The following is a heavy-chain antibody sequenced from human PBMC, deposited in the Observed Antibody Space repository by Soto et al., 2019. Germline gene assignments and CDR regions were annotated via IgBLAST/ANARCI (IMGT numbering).Heavy chain of an antibody. CDR3: AKGPRRHYYYYMDV. CDR2: ISWNSGSI. V-gene: IGHV3-9*01. CDR1: GFTFDDYA. J-gene: IGHJ6*03. Sequence: PGGSLILSCATSGFTFDDYAMHWVRQAPGKGLEWVSGISWNSGSIGYADSVKGRFTISRDNAKNSLYLQMNSLRAEDTALYYCAKGPRRHYYYYMDVWGKGTTVTVSS.